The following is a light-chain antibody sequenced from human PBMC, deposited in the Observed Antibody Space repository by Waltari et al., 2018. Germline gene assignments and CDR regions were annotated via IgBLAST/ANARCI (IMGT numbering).Light chain of an antibody. Sequence: QSALTQPASVSGSPGQSITISCTGTSSDVGGGHNFVSWYQRHSGEAPRIIIYDISSRPSGVPHRFSGSKSGNTASLTISGLQAEDEADYYCSSYTSSGPLGVFGTGTKVTVL. CDR2: DIS. CDR3: SSYTSSGPLGV. V-gene: IGLV2-14*03. CDR1: SSDVGGGHNF. J-gene: IGLJ1*01.